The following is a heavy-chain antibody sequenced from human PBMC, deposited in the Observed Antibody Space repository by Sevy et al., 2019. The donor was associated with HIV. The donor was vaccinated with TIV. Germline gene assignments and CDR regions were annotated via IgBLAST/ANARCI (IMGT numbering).Heavy chain of an antibody. V-gene: IGHV3-7*01. Sequence: RGSLRLSCAASRFTFSSYWMSWVRQAPGKGLEWVANINQDGGEKYHLDSVKGRFTISRDNAKNSLYLQMNSLRAEDSAVYFCARVSSLYYDRGYYYAMDVWGQGTTVTVSS. CDR2: INQDGGEK. CDR1: RFTFSSYW. J-gene: IGHJ6*02. CDR3: ARVSSLYYDRGYYYAMDV. D-gene: IGHD3-22*01.